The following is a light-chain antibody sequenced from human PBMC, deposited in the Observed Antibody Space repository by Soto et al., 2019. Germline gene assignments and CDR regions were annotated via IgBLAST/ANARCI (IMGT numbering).Light chain of an antibody. CDR3: QKYNNWPIN. J-gene: IGKJ5*01. V-gene: IGKV3-15*01. Sequence: EIVLAQSPATMSVSPGERATLSCSASQSVGSNLAWYQRKPGQAPRLLISGASTRATGVPARFSGSGSGTAFTLTINSLQSEDFAVYYCQKYNNWPINFGQGTRLEIK. CDR2: GAS. CDR1: QSVGSN.